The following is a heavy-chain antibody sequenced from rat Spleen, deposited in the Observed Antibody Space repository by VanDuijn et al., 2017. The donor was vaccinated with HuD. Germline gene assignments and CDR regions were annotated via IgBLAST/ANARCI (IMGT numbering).Heavy chain of an antibody. CDR3: ARLGGEGYNWFAY. J-gene: IGHJ3*01. D-gene: IGHD1-1*01. CDR2: ISYEGSST. V-gene: IGHV5-29*01. Sequence: EVQLVESGGGLVQPGRSLQLSCAASGFTFSNYDMAWVRQAPTKGLERVASISYEGSSTYYRESVKGRFTISRDNAKSTLYLQMDSLRSEDTATYYCARLGGEGYNWFAYWGQGTLVTVSS. CDR1: GFTFSNYD.